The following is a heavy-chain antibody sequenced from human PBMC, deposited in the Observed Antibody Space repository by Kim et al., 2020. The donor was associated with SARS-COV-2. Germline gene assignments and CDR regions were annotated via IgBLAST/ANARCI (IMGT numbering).Heavy chain of an antibody. CDR3: ARDPDSSDY. V-gene: IGHV3-7*01. J-gene: IGHJ4*02. CDR1: GFTFSHYW. Sequence: GGSLRLSCAASGFTFSHYWMSWVRQAPGKGLEWVANIKHDGTEKYYVDSVKGRFTISRDNAKNSLYLQMNSLRVGDTALYYCARDPDSSDYWGQGSLVTVSS. D-gene: IGHD6-13*01. CDR2: IKHDGTEK.